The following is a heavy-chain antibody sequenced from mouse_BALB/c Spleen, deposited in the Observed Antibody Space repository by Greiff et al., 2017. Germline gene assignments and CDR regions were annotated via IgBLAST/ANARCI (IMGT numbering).Heavy chain of an antibody. V-gene: IGHV1S29*02. D-gene: IGHD1-1*01. Sequence: VQLQQSGPELVKPGASVKISCKASGYTFTDYNMHWVKQSHGKSLEWIGYIYPYTGGTGYNQKFKSKATLTVDNSSSTAYMELRSLTSEDSAVYYCARLDYYGSSYDYWGQGTTLTVSS. CDR2: IYPYTGGT. J-gene: IGHJ2*01. CDR3: ARLDYYGSSYDY. CDR1: GYTFTDYN.